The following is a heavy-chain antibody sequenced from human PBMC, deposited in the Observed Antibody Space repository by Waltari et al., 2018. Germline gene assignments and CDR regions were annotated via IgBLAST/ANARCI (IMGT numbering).Heavy chain of an antibody. D-gene: IGHD5-18*01. Sequence: QLQLQESGPGLVKSSETLSLTCTVSGGSISSRSSYWGWIRQPPGKGLEWIGTIYYTGSTYYNPSLKSRVTISIDTSKNQFSLNLSSVTAADTAVYYCSRRIQQNGMDLWGQGTTVTVSS. CDR3: SRRIQQNGMDL. CDR1: GGSISSRSSY. CDR2: IYYTGST. V-gene: IGHV4-39*01. J-gene: IGHJ6*02.